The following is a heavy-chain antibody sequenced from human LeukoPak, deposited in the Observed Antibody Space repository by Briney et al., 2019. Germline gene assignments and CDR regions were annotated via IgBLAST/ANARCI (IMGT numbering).Heavy chain of an antibody. CDR2: ISYDGSNK. Sequence: GGSLRLSCAASGFTFSSYAMHWVRQAPGKGLEWVAVISYDGSNKYYADSVKGRFTISRDNSKNTLYLQMNSLRAEDTAVYYCARGRFRYDFWSGSHPFDIWGQGTMVTVSS. CDR3: ARGRFRYDFWSGSHPFDI. J-gene: IGHJ3*02. V-gene: IGHV3-30-3*01. D-gene: IGHD3-3*01. CDR1: GFTFSSYA.